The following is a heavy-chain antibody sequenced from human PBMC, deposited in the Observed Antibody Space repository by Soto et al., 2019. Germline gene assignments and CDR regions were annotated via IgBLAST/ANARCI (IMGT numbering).Heavy chain of an antibody. CDR2: IYYSGSI. J-gene: IGHJ4*02. Sequence: QVQLQESGPGLEKPSQILSLTCTVYGGSIISGGYYWSWIREHPGKGLEWIGCIYYSGSIYYNPSLKSRVTISVDTSKNQFSLKLSSVTAADTAVYYCAREWRDYYFDYWGQGTLVTVSS. V-gene: IGHV4-31*03. CDR3: AREWRDYYFDY. CDR1: GGSIISGGYY.